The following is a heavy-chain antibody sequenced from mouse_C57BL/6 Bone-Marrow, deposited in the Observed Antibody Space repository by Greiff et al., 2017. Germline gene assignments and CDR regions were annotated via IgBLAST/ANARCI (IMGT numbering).Heavy chain of an antibody. Sequence: VKLQESGAELVRPGASVTLSCKASGYTFTDYEMHWVKQTPVHGLEWIGAIDPETGGTAYNQKFKGKAILTADKSSSTAYMELRSLTSEDSAVYYCTRRGIWYFDVWGTGTTVTVSS. CDR1: GYTFTDYE. J-gene: IGHJ1*03. CDR2: IDPETGGT. CDR3: TRRGIWYFDV. V-gene: IGHV1-15*01.